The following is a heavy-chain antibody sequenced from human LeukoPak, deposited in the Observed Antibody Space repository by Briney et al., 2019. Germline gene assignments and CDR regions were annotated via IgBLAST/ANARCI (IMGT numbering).Heavy chain of an antibody. J-gene: IGHJ4*02. CDR1: GGSISSSSYY. D-gene: IGHD2-2*01. V-gene: IGHV4-39*01. CDR3: ARHPAGDPFDY. Sequence: SETLSLTCTVSGGSISSSSYYWGWIRQPPGKGLEWIGSIYYSGSTYYNPSLKSRVTISVDTSKNQFSLKLSSVTAADTAVYYCARHPAGDPFDYWSQGTLVTVSS. CDR2: IYYSGST.